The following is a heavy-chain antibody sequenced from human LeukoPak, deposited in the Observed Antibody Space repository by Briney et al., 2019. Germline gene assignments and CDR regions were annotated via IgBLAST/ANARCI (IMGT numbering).Heavy chain of an antibody. CDR1: GFTFSNYG. V-gene: IGHV3-33*06. CDR3: AKDYYGPSGGIDY. CDR2: IWYDGSNK. Sequence: GGSLRLSCAASGFTFSNYGMHWVRQAPGKGLEWVAVIWYDGSNKYYADSVKGRFTISRDNSKNTLYLQMSSLRAEDTAVYYCAKDYYGPSGGIDYWGQRTLVTVSS. J-gene: IGHJ4*02. D-gene: IGHD3-10*01.